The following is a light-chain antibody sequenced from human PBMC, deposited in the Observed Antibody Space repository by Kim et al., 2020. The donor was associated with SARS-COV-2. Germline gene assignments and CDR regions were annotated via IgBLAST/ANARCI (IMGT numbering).Light chain of an antibody. J-gene: IGLJ2*01. CDR3: AAWDDRLNVE. CDR1: SSNIGSNT. CDR2: NNN. Sequence: PRQRVIISCSGSSSNIGSNTVNWYQQLTGAAPKLRIYNNNQRPSGVPGRFSGSKAGTSASLAISGLQSEDEADYYCAAWDDRLNVEFGGGTQLTVL. V-gene: IGLV1-44*01.